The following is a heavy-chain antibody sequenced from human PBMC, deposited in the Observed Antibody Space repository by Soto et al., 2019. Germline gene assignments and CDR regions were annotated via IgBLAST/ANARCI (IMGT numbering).Heavy chain of an antibody. J-gene: IGHJ4*02. CDR2: IIPVLGKI. CDR3: ARGTLFCGGDCYFDH. Sequence: QVQLVQSGAELKKPGSSVNVSCKASGTTFSSYGFNWVRQAPGQGLEWMGGIIPVLGKINYAQKFQGRVTSTADKSTSTVYMDLSILRSEATDVYYCARGTLFCGGDCYFDHWGLGTLVTVSS. CDR1: GTTFSSYG. V-gene: IGHV1-69*06. D-gene: IGHD2-21*02.